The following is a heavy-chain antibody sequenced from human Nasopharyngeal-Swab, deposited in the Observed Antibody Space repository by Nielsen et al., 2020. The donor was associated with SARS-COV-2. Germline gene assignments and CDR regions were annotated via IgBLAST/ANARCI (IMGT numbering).Heavy chain of an antibody. CDR2: MSYDGNNN. CDR3: AKDQDDYVWGSYRPNFDS. J-gene: IGHJ4*02. V-gene: IGHV3-30*18. CDR1: GFTFSIYG. Sequence: LKISCAASGFTFSIYGMHWVRQAPGKGLEWVAVMSYDGNNNYYADSVKGRFTISRDNSKNTLYLQMNSLRAEDTAVYFCAKDQDDYVWGSYRPNFDSWGQGTLVTVS. D-gene: IGHD3-16*02.